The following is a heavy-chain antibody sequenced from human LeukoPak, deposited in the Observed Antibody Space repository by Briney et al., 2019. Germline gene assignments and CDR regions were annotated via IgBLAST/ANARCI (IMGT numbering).Heavy chain of an antibody. CDR1: GYTFTSYA. CDR2: INTNTGNP. Sequence: GASVKVSCKASGYTFTSYAMNWVRQAPGQGLEWMGWINTNTGNPTYAQGFIGRFVFSLDTSVSAAYLQISSLKAEDTAVYYCARDCGVLIGGGSCGFDYWGQGTLVTVSS. CDR3: ARDCGVLIGGGSCGFDY. V-gene: IGHV7-4-1*02. J-gene: IGHJ4*02. D-gene: IGHD2-15*01.